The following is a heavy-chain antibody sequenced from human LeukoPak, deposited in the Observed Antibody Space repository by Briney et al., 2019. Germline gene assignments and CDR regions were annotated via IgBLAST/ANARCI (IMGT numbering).Heavy chain of an antibody. D-gene: IGHD2-8*01. J-gene: IGHJ6*03. CDR2: IYYSGST. V-gene: IGHV4-59*12. CDR3: ARATLMGRLLSYMDV. CDR1: GGSISSYY. Sequence: SETLSLTCTVSGGSISSYYWSWIRQPPGKGLEWIGYIYYSGSTNYNPSLKSRVTISVDTSKNQFSLQLNSVTPEDTAVYYCARATLMGRLLSYMDVWGKGTTVTVSS.